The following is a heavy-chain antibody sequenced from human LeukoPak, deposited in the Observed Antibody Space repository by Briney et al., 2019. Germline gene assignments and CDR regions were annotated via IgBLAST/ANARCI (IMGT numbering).Heavy chain of an antibody. J-gene: IGHJ4*02. V-gene: IGHV4-39*06. Sequence: GSLRLSCAASGFTFSSYAMSWVRQPPGKGLEWIGSIYYSGSTYYNPSLKSRVTISVDTSKNQFPLKLSSVTAADTAVYYCAREGQQLVDYWGQGTLVTVSS. CDR1: GFTFSSYA. CDR2: IYYSGST. D-gene: IGHD6-13*01. CDR3: AREGQQLVDY.